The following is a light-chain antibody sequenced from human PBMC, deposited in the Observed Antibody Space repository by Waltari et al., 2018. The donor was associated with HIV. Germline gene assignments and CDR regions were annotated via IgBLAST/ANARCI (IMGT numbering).Light chain of an antibody. J-gene: IGKJ3*01. Sequence: DIQMTQSPSSLSASVGDRVTITCRASQSISNNLNWYQQKLGKAPKLLIYSASILESGVPARFRGSGSGTDFTLTISSLQPEDFATYYCQESFSFGPGTKVDIK. CDR2: SAS. CDR3: QESFS. V-gene: IGKV1-39*01. CDR1: QSISNN.